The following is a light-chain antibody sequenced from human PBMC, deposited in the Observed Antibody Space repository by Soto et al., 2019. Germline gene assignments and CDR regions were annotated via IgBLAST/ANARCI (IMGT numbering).Light chain of an antibody. CDR1: QSVNSY. CDR2: DAS. V-gene: IGKV3-11*01. Sequence: TLSWSPGARATLSCRASQSVNSYLAWYQQKPGQAPRLLIYDASNRATGVPSRFSGSASGTDFTLTISSLEPEDFAVYYCQPRGSCPLTFGGGTKVDIK. J-gene: IGKJ4*01. CDR3: QPRGSCPLT.